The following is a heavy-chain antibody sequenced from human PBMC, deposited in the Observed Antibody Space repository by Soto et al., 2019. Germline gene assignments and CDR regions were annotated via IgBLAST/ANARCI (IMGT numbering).Heavy chain of an antibody. CDR3: AKADSNYAGRFSYYYMDV. J-gene: IGHJ6*03. Sequence: QVQLVQSGTEVQKPGASVKVSCKASGYTFTSYGISWVRQAPGQGPEWMGWISGYNGNTHYAQKFQGKVTMTTDTSTSTAYMELRSLRSDDTAVYYCAKADSNYAGRFSYYYMDVWGNGTLVTVSS. CDR1: GYTFTSYG. CDR2: ISGYNGNT. V-gene: IGHV1-18*01. D-gene: IGHD4-4*01.